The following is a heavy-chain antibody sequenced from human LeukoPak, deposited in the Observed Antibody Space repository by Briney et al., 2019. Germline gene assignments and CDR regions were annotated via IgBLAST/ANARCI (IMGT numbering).Heavy chain of an antibody. Sequence: SETLSLTCTVSGGSISSGSYYWSWIRQPAGKGLEWIGRIYTSGSTNYNPSLKSRVTISVDTSKNQFSLKLSSVTAADTAVYYCARGRSDGSGYSSSWYSWGYYYYMDVWGKGTTVTISS. D-gene: IGHD6-13*01. J-gene: IGHJ6*03. CDR3: ARGRSDGSGYSSSWYSWGYYYYMDV. V-gene: IGHV4-61*02. CDR1: GGSISSGSYY. CDR2: IYTSGST.